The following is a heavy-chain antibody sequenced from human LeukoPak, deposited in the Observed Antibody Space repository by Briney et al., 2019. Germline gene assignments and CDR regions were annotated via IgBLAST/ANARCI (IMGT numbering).Heavy chain of an antibody. CDR3: ARRVVSVRTPTSDSWFDP. CDR1: GDSITQYY. CDR2: IYDIGST. Sequence: SETLSLTCTISGDSITQYYWNWIRQSPGKGLEWIGYIYDIGSTWYNPSLKNRVTISADSSKNQFSLRLSFVTAADTAVYYCARRVVSVRTPTSDSWFDPWGQGILVTVSS. D-gene: IGHD2/OR15-2a*01. J-gene: IGHJ5*02. V-gene: IGHV4-59*08.